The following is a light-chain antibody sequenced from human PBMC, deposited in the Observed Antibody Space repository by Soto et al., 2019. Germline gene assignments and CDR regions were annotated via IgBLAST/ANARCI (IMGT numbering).Light chain of an antibody. Sequence: DTQMTQSPSTLSASVGDTVTITCRASQSVSMWLAWFQQKPGKAPRLLIYGASNLESGVPSRFSGSGSGTQFTLTIRSLQPEDAATYYCQQYNTYLTWTFGQGTKVEIK. CDR1: QSVSMW. CDR2: GAS. J-gene: IGKJ1*01. CDR3: QQYNTYLTWT. V-gene: IGKV1-5*01.